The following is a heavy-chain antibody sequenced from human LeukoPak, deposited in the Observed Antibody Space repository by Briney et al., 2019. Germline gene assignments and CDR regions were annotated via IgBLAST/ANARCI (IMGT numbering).Heavy chain of an antibody. D-gene: IGHD5-12*01. Sequence: KPSETLSLTCAVYGGSFSGYYWSWIRQPPGKGLEWIGEINHSGSTNYNPSLKSRVTISVDTSKNQFSLRLSSVTAADTGVYYCARSLVATTAIGHYFDYWGQGTLVTVSS. CDR1: GGSFSGYY. CDR3: ARSLVATTAIGHYFDY. CDR2: INHSGST. V-gene: IGHV4-34*01. J-gene: IGHJ4*02.